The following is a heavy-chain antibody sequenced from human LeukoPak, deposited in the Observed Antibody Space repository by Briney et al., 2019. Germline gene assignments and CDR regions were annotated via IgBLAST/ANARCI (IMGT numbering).Heavy chain of an antibody. V-gene: IGHV4-30-2*01. Sequence: PSQTLSLTCAVSGGSISSGGYSWSWIRQPPGKGLEWIGYTYHSGSTYYNPSLKSRVTISVDRSKNQFSLKLSSVTAADTAVYYCAREQDSYYFDYWGQGTLVTVSS. J-gene: IGHJ4*02. CDR3: AREQDSYYFDY. CDR1: GGSISSGGYS. CDR2: TYHSGST.